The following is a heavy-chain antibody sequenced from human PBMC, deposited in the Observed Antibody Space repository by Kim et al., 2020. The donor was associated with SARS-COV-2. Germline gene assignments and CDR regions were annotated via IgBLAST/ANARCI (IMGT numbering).Heavy chain of an antibody. Sequence: GGSLRLSCAASGFTFSDYTMSWVRQAPGKGLEWVSAISGGGGTTYYADSVKGRFTISRDNSKNTLFLQMNGLIAEDTAIYYCAKRGGVATYTGYFDCLG. CDR1: GFTFSDYT. CDR3: AKRGGVATYTGYFDC. CDR2: ISGGGGTT. J-gene: IGHJ4*03. V-gene: IGHV3-23*01. D-gene: IGHD3-10*01.